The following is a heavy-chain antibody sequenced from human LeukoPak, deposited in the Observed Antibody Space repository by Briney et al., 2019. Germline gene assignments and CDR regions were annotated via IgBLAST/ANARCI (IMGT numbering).Heavy chain of an antibody. Sequence: GGSLRLSCAASGFTFRSYGMNWVRQAPGKGLEWVSGISGSGGRTFYADSVKGRFTISRDNSENTLYLQMNSLRAEDTAVYYCAKDLLRTVVVITAAGYYFDYWGQGTLVTVSS. CDR2: ISGSGGRT. J-gene: IGHJ4*02. D-gene: IGHD3-22*01. V-gene: IGHV3-23*01. CDR1: GFTFRSYG. CDR3: AKDLLRTVVVITAAGYYFDY.